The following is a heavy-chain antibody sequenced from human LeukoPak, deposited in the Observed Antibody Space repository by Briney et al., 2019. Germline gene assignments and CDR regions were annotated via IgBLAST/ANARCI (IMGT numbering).Heavy chain of an antibody. CDR3: ARQRGLYDY. Sequence: GGSLRLSCAASGFTFSSYAMHWVRQAPGKGLEYVSAISSNGGSTYYANSVKGRFTISRDNSKNTLYLQMGSLRAGDMAVYYCARQRGLYDYWGQGTLVTVSS. CDR2: ISSNGGST. V-gene: IGHV3-64*01. J-gene: IGHJ4*02. D-gene: IGHD2-2*02. CDR1: GFTFSSYA.